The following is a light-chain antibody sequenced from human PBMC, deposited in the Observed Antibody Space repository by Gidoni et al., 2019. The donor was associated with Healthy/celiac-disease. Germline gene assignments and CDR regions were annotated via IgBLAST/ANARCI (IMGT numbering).Light chain of an antibody. CDR3: QQYGSSPPLT. J-gene: IGKJ4*01. Sequence: EIVLTQSPGTLSLSPGEIATLSCRASQSVSSSYLAWYQQKPGQAPSLLIYVASSRATGIPDRFSGSGSGTDFTLTISRLEPEDFAVYYCQQYGSSPPLTFGGGTKVEIK. CDR1: QSVSSSY. V-gene: IGKV3-20*01. CDR2: VAS.